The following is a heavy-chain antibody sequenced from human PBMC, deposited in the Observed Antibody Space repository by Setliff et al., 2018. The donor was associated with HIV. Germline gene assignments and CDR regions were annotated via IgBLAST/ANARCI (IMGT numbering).Heavy chain of an antibody. Sequence: ASVKVSCKASGYTFTSYGISWVRQAPGQGLEWMGRIIPNSAGTNYAQKFQGRVTMTRDTSISTAYMELSRLSFEDTAVYYCATTGPYSGSLYGMDVWGQGTTVTVSS. J-gene: IGHJ6*02. CDR3: ATTGPYSGSLYGMDV. CDR2: IIPNSAGT. CDR1: GYTFTSYG. V-gene: IGHV1-2*06. D-gene: IGHD1-26*01.